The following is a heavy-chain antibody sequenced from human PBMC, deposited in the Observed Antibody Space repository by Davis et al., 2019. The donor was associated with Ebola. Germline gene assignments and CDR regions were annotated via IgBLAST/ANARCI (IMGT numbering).Heavy chain of an antibody. CDR2: IIPILGIA. Sequence: AASVKVSCKASGYTFSNYAINWVRQAPGQGLEWMGKIIPILGIANYAQKFQGRVTITADKSTSTAYMEMSGLRSEDTAVYYCARDLGRYDDHWGQGTLVTVSS. D-gene: IGHD1-26*01. CDR1: GYTFSNYA. J-gene: IGHJ4*02. V-gene: IGHV1-69*04. CDR3: ARDLGRYDDH.